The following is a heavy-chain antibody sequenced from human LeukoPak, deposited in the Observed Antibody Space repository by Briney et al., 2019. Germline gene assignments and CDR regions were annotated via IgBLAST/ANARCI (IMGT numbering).Heavy chain of an antibody. J-gene: IGHJ4*02. CDR1: GYSFTSYW. D-gene: IGHD2-21*02. V-gene: IGHV5-51*01. CDR2: IYPGDSDT. Sequence: GESLQISCQGSGYSFTSYWIGWVRQMPGKGLEWMGIIYPGDSDTRYSPSFQGQVTISADKSISTAYLQWSSLKASDTAMYYCARSLAYDCGGDCYSGDGTEYFDYWGQGTLVTVSS. CDR3: ARSLAYDCGGDCYSGDGTEYFDY.